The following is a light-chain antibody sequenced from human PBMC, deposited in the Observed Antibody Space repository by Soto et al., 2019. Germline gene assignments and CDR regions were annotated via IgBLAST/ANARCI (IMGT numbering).Light chain of an antibody. CDR1: SSDVGSYNR. CDR3: SSYTSSSTYVV. J-gene: IGLJ2*01. Sequence: QSVLTQPPSVSGSPVQSVTISCTGTSSDVGSYNRVSWYQQPPGTAPKLMIYEVSNRPAGVPDRFSGSKSGNTASLTISGRQAEDEADYYGSSYTSSSTYVVFGGGTKLTVL. V-gene: IGLV2-18*02. CDR2: EVS.